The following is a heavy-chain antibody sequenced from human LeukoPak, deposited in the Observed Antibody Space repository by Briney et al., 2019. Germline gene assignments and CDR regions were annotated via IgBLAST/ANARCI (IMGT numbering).Heavy chain of an antibody. J-gene: IGHJ4*02. CDR3: ARESRRGYSYGVDY. CDR2: IYHSGST. Sequence: SETLSLTCTVSGYSISSGYYWGWIRQPPGKGLEWIGSIYHSGSTYYNPSLKSRVTISVDTSKNQFSLKLSSVTAADTAVYYCARESRRGYSYGVDYWGQGTLVTVSS. CDR1: GYSISSGYY. D-gene: IGHD5-18*01. V-gene: IGHV4-38-2*02.